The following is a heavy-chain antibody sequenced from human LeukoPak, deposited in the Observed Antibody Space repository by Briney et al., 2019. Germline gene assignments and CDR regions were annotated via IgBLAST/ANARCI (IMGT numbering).Heavy chain of an antibody. CDR1: GGSFSGYY. D-gene: IGHD6-13*01. Sequence: SETLSLTCAVYGGSFSGYYWSWIRQPPGKGLEWIGEINHSGSTNYNPSLKSRVTISVDTSNNQFSLKLSSVTAADTAVYYCARGSIAAAESFDYWGQGTLVTVSS. J-gene: IGHJ4*02. CDR2: INHSGST. CDR3: ARGSIAAAESFDY. V-gene: IGHV4-34*01.